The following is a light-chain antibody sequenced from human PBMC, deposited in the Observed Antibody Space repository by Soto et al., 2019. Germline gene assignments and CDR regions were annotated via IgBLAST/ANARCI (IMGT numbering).Light chain of an antibody. J-gene: IGKJ1*01. V-gene: IGKV3-20*01. CDR3: QQYGHSLWT. CDR1: QSVSSGH. Sequence: DIVLTQSPGTLSLSPGERASLSCRASQSVSSGHLAWYQQKPGQAPRLLIYGASSRATGIPDRFSGSGSGTDFTLPISRLEPEDYAVYYCQQYGHSLWTFGQGTKVDSK. CDR2: GAS.